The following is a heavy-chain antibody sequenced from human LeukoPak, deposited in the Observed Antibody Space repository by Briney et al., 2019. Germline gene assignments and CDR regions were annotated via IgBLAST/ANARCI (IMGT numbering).Heavy chain of an antibody. CDR1: GGSFTASSYY. D-gene: IGHD6-19*01. V-gene: IGHV4-39*07. CDR3: ARGPRGIAVAGHPPFFDY. J-gene: IGHJ4*02. CDR2: IYYSGST. Sequence: SETLSLTCIVSGGSFTASSYYWGWVRQPPGKGLEWIGSIYYSGSTFYNPSLKSRLTISIDRTKPQFSLSLSSVTAADTAIYYCARGPRGIAVAGHPPFFDYWGQGTLVTVSS.